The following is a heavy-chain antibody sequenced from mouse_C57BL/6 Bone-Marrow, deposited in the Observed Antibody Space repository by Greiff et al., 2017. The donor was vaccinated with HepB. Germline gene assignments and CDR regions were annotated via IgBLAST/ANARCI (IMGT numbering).Heavy chain of an antibody. J-gene: IGHJ3*01. CDR2: IWSGGST. V-gene: IGHV2-2*01. D-gene: IGHD1-1*01. Sequence: VHLVESGPGLVQPSQSLSITCTVSGFSLTSYGVHWVRQSPGKGLEWLGVIWSGGSTDYNAAFISRLSISKDNSKSQVFFKMNSLQADDTAIYYCASYYGSSYAWFAYWGQGTLVTVSA. CDR3: ASYYGSSYAWFAY. CDR1: GFSLTSYG.